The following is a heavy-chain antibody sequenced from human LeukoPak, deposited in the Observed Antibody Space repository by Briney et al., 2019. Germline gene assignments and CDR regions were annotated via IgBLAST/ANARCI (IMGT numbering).Heavy chain of an antibody. CDR3: ARAETYSSGWYDPFFDY. CDR1: GGSISSYY. D-gene: IGHD6-19*01. CDR2: IYYSGST. V-gene: IGHV4-59*08. J-gene: IGHJ4*02. Sequence: SETLSLTCTVSGGSISSYYWSWIRQPPGKGLEWIGYIYYSGSTNYNPSLKSRVTISVDTSKNQFSLKLRSVTAADTAVYHCARAETYSSGWYDPFFDYWGQGTLVTVST.